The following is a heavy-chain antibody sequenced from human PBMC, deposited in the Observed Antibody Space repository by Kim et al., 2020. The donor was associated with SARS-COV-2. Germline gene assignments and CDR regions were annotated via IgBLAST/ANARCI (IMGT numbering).Heavy chain of an antibody. CDR1: GFTFSSYA. V-gene: IGHV3-33*06. D-gene: IGHD3-22*01. Sequence: GGSLRLSCAASGFTFSSYAMHWVRQAPGKGLEWVAVIWYDGSNKYYADSVKGRFTISRDNSKNTPYLQMNSLRAEDTAVYYCAKEGRGIYYDSSGYYPPYYYYGMDVWGQGTTVTVSS. CDR3: AKEGRGIYYDSSGYYPPYYYYGMDV. J-gene: IGHJ6*02. CDR2: IWYDGSNK.